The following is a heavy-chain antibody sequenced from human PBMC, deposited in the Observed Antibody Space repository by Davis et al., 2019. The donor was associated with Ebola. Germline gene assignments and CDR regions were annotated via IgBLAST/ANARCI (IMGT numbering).Heavy chain of an antibody. V-gene: IGHV4-30-4*01. CDR1: GASISRTPNYY. Sequence: MPSETLSLTCTVSGASISRTPNYYWSWIRQPPGKCLEWIGYIYYSGSSYYNPSLQSRVTISVATSKNQFSLKLSSVTAADTAVYYCARAQRKSGLRRWYFGLWGRGTLVTVSS. D-gene: IGHD5-12*01. J-gene: IGHJ2*01. CDR3: ARAQRKSGLRRWYFGL. CDR2: IYYSGSS.